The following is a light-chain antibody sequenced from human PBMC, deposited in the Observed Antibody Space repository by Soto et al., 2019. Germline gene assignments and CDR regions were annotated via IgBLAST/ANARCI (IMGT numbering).Light chain of an antibody. J-gene: IGKJ5*01. CDR1: KRVTTSY. V-gene: IGKV3-20*01. CDR3: QQYETSLIT. Sequence: EIVLTQSPGTLSLSPGERATLSCRASKRVTTSYLAWYQQKPGQAARLLIYGTASRATGIPDRFSGSGSGRDFTLTITSLEPEDFAVYYCQQYETSLITFGQGTRLEIK. CDR2: GTA.